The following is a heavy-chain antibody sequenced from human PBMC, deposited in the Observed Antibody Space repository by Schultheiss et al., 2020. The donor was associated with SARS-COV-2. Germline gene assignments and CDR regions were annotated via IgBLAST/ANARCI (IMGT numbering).Heavy chain of an antibody. CDR2: ISYDGNNK. V-gene: IGHV3-30*18. D-gene: IGHD3-10*01. CDR3: AKGSGYYGSGSYLWFDP. CDR1: GFTFSSYW. J-gene: IGHJ5*02. Sequence: GGSLRLSCAASGFTFSSYWMSWVRQAPGKGLEWVAVISYDGNNKHYADSVKGRFTISRDNSKNTLYLQMNSLRAEDTAVYYCAKGSGYYGSGSYLWFDPWGQGTLVTVSS.